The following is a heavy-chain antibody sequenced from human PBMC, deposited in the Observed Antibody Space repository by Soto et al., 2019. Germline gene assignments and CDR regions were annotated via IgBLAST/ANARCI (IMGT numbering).Heavy chain of an antibody. V-gene: IGHV4-31*03. D-gene: IGHD2-21*01. CDR1: GGSTSSGDYY. Sequence: VQLQESGPGLVKPSQTLSLPCIVSGGSTSSGDYYRSWIRQYPGKGLEWSGSIHYSGTIYYNPSLRSRATMSVDTSNFQYSLKLSSVTAADTAVYYWTRGLDCAKLGYWGQGTLVTVSS. CDR3: TRGLDCAKLGY. CDR2: IHYSGTI. J-gene: IGHJ4*02.